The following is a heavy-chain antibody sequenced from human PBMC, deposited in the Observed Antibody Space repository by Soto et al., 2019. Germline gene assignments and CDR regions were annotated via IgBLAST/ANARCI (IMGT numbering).Heavy chain of an antibody. J-gene: IGHJ4*02. CDR3: ARHPSGSSSSGGYFDY. D-gene: IGHD6-6*01. CDR2: INPNSGGT. Sequence: QVQLVQSGAEVKKPGASVKVSCKASGYTFTGYYMHWVRQAPGQGLEWMGWINPNSGGTNYAQKFQGRVTMTRDTSISTAYMELSRLRSDDTAVYYCARHPSGSSSSGGYFDYWGQGTLVTVSS. CDR1: GYTFTGYY. V-gene: IGHV1-2*02.